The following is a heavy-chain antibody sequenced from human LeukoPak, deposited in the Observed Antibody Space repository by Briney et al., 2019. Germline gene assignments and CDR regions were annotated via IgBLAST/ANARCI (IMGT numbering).Heavy chain of an antibody. CDR3: AREVAMDSSGYHLGPLYFDY. CDR2: IYGTGRGSTYYNP. D-gene: IGHD3-22*01. Sequence: SETLSLTCTGSGGSISSYYWSWIRRPAGKGLEWIGRIYGTGRGSTYYNPYYNPSLRSRLTISVDTSKNQFSLELSSVNAADTAVYYCAREVAMDSSGYHLGPLYFDYWGQGTLVTVSS. CDR1: GGSISSYY. V-gene: IGHV4-4*07. J-gene: IGHJ4*02.